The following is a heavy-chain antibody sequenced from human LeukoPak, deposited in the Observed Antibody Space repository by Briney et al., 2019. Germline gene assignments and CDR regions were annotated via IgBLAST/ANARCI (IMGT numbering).Heavy chain of an antibody. V-gene: IGHV4-34*01. CDR3: ARGPRTKNWFDP. CDR2: INHSGST. J-gene: IGHJ5*02. Sequence: SETLSLTCAVYGGSFSGYYWSWIRQPPGKGLEWVGEINHSGSTNYNPSLKSRVTTSVDTSKNQFSLKLSSVPAADTAVYYCARGPRTKNWFDPWGEGTLVTVSS. CDR1: GGSFSGYY. D-gene: IGHD1-14*01.